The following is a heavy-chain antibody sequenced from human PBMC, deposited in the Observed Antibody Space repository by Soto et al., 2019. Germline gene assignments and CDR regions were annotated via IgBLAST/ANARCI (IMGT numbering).Heavy chain of an antibody. J-gene: IGHJ6*02. CDR3: ARFQQLDPNYYYYYGMDV. CDR1: GGTFSSYA. V-gene: IGHV1-69*06. D-gene: IGHD6-13*01. CDR2: IIPIFGTA. Sequence: GSSVKVSCKASGGTFSSYAISWVRQAPGQGLEWMGGIIPIFGTANYAQKFQGRVTITADKSTSTAYMELSSLRSEDTAVYYCARFQQLDPNYYYYYGMDVWGQGTTVTVSS.